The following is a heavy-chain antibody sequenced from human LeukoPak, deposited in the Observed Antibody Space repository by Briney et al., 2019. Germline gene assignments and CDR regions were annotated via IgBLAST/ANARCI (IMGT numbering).Heavy chain of an antibody. J-gene: IGHJ4*02. D-gene: IGHD6-6*01. CDR2: ISSSSSYI. V-gene: IGHV3-21*01. Sequence: GGSLRLSCAASGFTFSSYSMNWVRQAPGKGLEWVSSISSSSSYIYYADSVKGRFTISRDNAKNSLYLQMNSLRAEDTAVYYCASHLYSSSSGFDYWGQGTLVTVSP. CDR1: GFTFSSYS. CDR3: ASHLYSSSSGFDY.